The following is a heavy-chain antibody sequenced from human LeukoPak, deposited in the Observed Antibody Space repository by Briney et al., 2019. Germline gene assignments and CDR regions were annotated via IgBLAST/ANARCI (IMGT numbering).Heavy chain of an antibody. CDR1: GYTFTGYY. D-gene: IGHD6-13*01. Sequence: ASVKVSCKASGYTFTGYYMHWVRQAPGQGLEWMGWINPNSGGTNYAQKFQGRVTMTRDTSISTAYMELSRLRSDDTAVYYCARDHEYSSSWFSDAFDIWGQGTKVTVSS. CDR3: ARDHEYSSSWFSDAFDI. CDR2: INPNSGGT. J-gene: IGHJ3*02. V-gene: IGHV1-2*02.